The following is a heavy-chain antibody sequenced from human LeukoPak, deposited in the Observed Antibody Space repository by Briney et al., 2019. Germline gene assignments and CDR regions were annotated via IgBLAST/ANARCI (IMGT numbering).Heavy chain of an antibody. CDR3: ARTLAYYYDSSGDLLRAQNDY. CDR2: INPNSGGT. CDR1: GYTFTGYY. J-gene: IGHJ4*02. Sequence: ASVKVSCKASGYTFTGYYMHWVRQAPGQGLDWMGRINPNSGGTNYAQKFQGRVTMTRDTSISTAYMELSRLRSDDTAVYYCARTLAYYYDSSGDLLRAQNDYWGQGTLVTVSS. D-gene: IGHD3-22*01. V-gene: IGHV1-2*06.